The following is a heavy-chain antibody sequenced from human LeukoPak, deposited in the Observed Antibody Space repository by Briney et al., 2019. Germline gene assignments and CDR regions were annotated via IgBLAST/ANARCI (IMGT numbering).Heavy chain of an antibody. Sequence: ASVKVSCKASGYTFSNYYMHWVRQAPGQGLEWMGWINPNSGGTNYAQKFQGRVTMTRDTSISTAYMELSRLRSDDTAVYYCARVAIAVAGRIDYWGQGTLVTVSS. V-gene: IGHV1-2*02. D-gene: IGHD6-19*01. CDR3: ARVAIAVAGRIDY. CDR2: INPNSGGT. J-gene: IGHJ4*02. CDR1: GYTFSNYY.